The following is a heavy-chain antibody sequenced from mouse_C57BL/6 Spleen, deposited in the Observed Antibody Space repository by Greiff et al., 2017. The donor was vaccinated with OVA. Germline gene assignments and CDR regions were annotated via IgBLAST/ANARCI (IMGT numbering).Heavy chain of an antibody. CDR3: ARDYYGSSSYYYAMDY. Sequence: SGPELVKPGASVKLSCKASGYTFTSYDINWVKQRPGQGLEWIGWIYPRDGSTKYNEKFKGKATLTVDTSSSTAYMELHSLTSEDSAVYFCARDYYGSSSYYYAMDYWGQGTSVTVSS. CDR2: IYPRDGST. V-gene: IGHV1-85*01. D-gene: IGHD1-1*01. J-gene: IGHJ4*01. CDR1: GYTFTSYD.